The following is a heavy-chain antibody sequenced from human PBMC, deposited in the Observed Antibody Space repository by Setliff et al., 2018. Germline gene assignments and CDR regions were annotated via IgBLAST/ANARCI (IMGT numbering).Heavy chain of an antibody. CDR2: INNYSFKT. CDR3: ARINFYVSSGYYYAPDF. V-gene: IGHV1-18*01. Sequence: ASVKVSCKASGYTFINSVISWVRQAPGQGLEWMGWINNYSFKTTYPQKFLDRVTMTTDTSATTAYMELKNLRSDDTAVYYCARINFYVSSGYYYAPDFWGQGTLVTVSS. CDR1: GYTFINSV. J-gene: IGHJ4*02. D-gene: IGHD3-22*01.